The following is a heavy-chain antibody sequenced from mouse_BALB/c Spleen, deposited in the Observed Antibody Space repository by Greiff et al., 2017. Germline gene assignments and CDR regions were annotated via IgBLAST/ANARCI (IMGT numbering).Heavy chain of an antibody. CDR2: IWGDGST. J-gene: IGHJ1*01. CDR1: GFSLTGYG. V-gene: IGHV2-6-7*01. Sequence: VKLMESGPGLVAPSQSLSITCTVSGFSLTGYGVNWVRQPPGKGLEWLGMIWGDGSTDYNSALMSRLSISKDNAKSQVFLKMNSLQTDDTAMYYCARVQVRRDWYFDVWGAGTTVTVSS. CDR3: ARVQVRRDWYFDV. D-gene: IGHD2-14*01.